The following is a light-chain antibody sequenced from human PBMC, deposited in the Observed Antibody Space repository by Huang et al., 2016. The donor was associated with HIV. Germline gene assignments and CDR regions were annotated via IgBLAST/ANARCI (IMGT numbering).Light chain of an antibody. CDR1: QSVSSN. Sequence: EIVMTQSPATLSVSPGERATLSGRASQSVSSNLAWYQQKPGQAPRLLIFRASTRATGIPARFSGSGSRTEFTLTISSLQSEDFAVYYCQQYNTWPRTFGQGTKVEIK. V-gene: IGKV3-15*01. CDR2: RAS. CDR3: QQYNTWPRT. J-gene: IGKJ1*01.